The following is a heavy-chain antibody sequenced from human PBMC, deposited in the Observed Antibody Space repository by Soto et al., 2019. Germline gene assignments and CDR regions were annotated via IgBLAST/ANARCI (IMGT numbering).Heavy chain of an antibody. V-gene: IGHV3-23*01. CDR3: SKQKVVIASRTDSFDI. CDR1: GFTFSSYA. D-gene: IGHD6-6*01. Sequence: GGSLRLSCAASGFTFSSYAMSWVRQAQGKGLEWVSAISGSGGSTYYADSVKGRFTISRDNSKNTLYLQMNSLRAEDTAVVYCSKQKVVIASRTDSFDIWGQGTMVTVSS. CDR2: ISGSGGST. J-gene: IGHJ3*02.